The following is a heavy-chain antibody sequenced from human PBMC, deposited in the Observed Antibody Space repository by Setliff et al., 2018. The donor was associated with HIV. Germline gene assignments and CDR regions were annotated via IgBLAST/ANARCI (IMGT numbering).Heavy chain of an antibody. CDR1: GFTFSTYW. D-gene: IGHD4-17*01. Sequence: GGSLRLSCAASGFTFSTYWMIWVRQAPGKGLEWVAKIKQDGSERSYVDSVKGRFTISRDNAKNSLYLQMNSLRAEDTAVYYCARDPYPYADYGDWYFDLWGRGTLVTVSS. V-gene: IGHV3-7*01. J-gene: IGHJ2*01. CDR3: ARDPYPYADYGDWYFDL. CDR2: IKQDGSER.